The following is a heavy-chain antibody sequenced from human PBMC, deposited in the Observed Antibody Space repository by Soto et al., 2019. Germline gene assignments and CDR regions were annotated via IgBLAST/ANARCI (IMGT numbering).Heavy chain of an antibody. D-gene: IGHD3-22*01. J-gene: IGHJ6*02. V-gene: IGHV1-69*13. Sequence: SVKVSCKASGGTFSSYAISWVRHAPGQGLEWMGGIIPIFGTANYAQKFQGRVTITADESTSTAYMELSSLRSEDTAVYYCARATRIYFDGSGYYNYYYYGMDVGGQGTTVTVSS. CDR3: ARATRIYFDGSGYYNYYYYGMDV. CDR1: GGTFSSYA. CDR2: IIPIFGTA.